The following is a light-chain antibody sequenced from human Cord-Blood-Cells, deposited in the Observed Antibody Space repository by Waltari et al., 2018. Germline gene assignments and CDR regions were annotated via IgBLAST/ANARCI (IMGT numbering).Light chain of an antibody. Sequence: QSALTQPASVSGSPGQSITLSCTGTSSDVRSYNLVSWYQQHPGKAPELMIYDVSKRPAGVSNRFSGSKSGNTASLTISGLQAEDEADYYCCSDAGSSTWVFGGGTKLTVL. CDR3: CSDAGSSTWV. J-gene: IGLJ2*01. CDR2: DVS. CDR1: SSDVRSYNL. V-gene: IGLV2-23*02.